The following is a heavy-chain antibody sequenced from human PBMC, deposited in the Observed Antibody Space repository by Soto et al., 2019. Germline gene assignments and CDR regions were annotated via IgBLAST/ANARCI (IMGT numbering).Heavy chain of an antibody. CDR3: ARDTRRTKYCSSTSCTPHYYGMDV. CDR1: GYTFTSYG. J-gene: IGHJ6*02. D-gene: IGHD2-2*01. CDR2: ISAYNGNT. V-gene: IGHV1-18*01. Sequence: ASVKVSCKASGYTFTSYGISWVRQAPGQGLEWMGWISAYNGNTNYAQKLQGRVTMTTDTSTSTAYMELRSLRSDDTAVYYCARDTRRTKYCSSTSCTPHYYGMDVWGQETTVTVSS.